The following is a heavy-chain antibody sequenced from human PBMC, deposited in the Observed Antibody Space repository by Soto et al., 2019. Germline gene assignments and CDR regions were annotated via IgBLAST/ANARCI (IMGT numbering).Heavy chain of an antibody. D-gene: IGHD6-19*01. CDR1: GFTFSSYS. V-gene: IGHV3-48*01. Sequence: GGSLRLSCAASGFTFSSYSMNWVRQAPGKGLEWVSYISSSSSTIYYADSVKGRFTISRDNAKNSLYLQMNSLRAEDTAVYYCARDARIAVAGTGPDYYYYYMDVWGKGTTVTVSS. J-gene: IGHJ6*03. CDR2: ISSSSSTI. CDR3: ARDARIAVAGTGPDYYYYYMDV.